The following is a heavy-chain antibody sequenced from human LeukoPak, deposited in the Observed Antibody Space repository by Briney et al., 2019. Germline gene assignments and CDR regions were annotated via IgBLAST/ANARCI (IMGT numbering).Heavy chain of an antibody. V-gene: IGHV4-59*01. D-gene: IGHD3-10*01. Sequence: SETLSLTCTVSGGSISSYYWSWIRQPPGKGLEWIGYIYYSGSTNYNPSLKSRITISVDTSRNQFSLKLSSVSAADTAVYYCARESWDTMVRGAVFDQWGQGTLVTVSS. CDR1: GGSISSYY. CDR2: IYYSGST. J-gene: IGHJ4*02. CDR3: ARESWDTMVRGAVFDQ.